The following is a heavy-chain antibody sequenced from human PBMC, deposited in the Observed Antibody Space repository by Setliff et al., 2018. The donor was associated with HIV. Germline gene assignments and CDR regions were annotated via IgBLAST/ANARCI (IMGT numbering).Heavy chain of an antibody. Sequence: SETLCLTCTVSGGSISTYYWNWIRQSPGTGLEWIGDINYRGVTYYNPSLKSRVTFSLDTSKNQFSLTLTSVTAADTAVYYCARDSNPAGSPGYEYARRGAFDLWGPGTPVTVSS. J-gene: IGHJ3*01. CDR2: INYRGVT. CDR3: ARDSNPAGSPGYEYARRGAFDL. V-gene: IGHV4-59*01. CDR1: GGSISTYY. D-gene: IGHD5-12*01.